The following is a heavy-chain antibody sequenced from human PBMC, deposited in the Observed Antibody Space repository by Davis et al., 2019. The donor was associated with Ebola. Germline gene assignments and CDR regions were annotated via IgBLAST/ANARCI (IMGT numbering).Heavy chain of an antibody. J-gene: IGHJ4*02. CDR3: ARRATYYFDY. V-gene: IGHV4-61*01. Sequence: SETLSLTCTVSSGSVSSSSYYWSWIRQSPGKRLEWIGYVYHNKSTKYNPSLKSRLTISIDSSKNQFSLKLSSVTAADTAVYYCARRATYYFDYWGQGTLVTVSS. CDR2: VYHNKST. CDR1: SGSVSSSSYY.